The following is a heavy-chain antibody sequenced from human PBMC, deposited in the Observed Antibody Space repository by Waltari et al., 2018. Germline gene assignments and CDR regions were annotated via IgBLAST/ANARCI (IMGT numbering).Heavy chain of an antibody. V-gene: IGHV3-49*04. J-gene: IGHJ4*02. Sequence: EVQVVESGGGLEQPGRSLRLSCTTSGFTFADYDMTWVRQAPGKGLEWVGFIRSKVYGVTTEYAASVKGRFTISRDDSKSIAYLQMNSLKAEDTAVYYCTRKVDIFDYWGQGTLVTVSS. CDR1: GFTFADYD. CDR2: IRSKVYGVTT. CDR3: TRKVDIFDY. D-gene: IGHD1-26*01.